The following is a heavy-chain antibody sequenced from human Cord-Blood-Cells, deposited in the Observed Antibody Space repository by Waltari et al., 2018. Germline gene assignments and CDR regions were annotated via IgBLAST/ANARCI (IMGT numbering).Heavy chain of an antibody. CDR1: GFTVSSNY. CDR2: IYSGGST. CDR3: ASEDRTGTTSAFDI. D-gene: IGHD1-7*01. Sequence: EVRLVESGGGLIQPGGSLRLSCAASGFTVSSNYISWVRQAPGKGLEWVSVIYSGGSTYYAYSVKGRFTISRDNSKNTLYLQMNSLRAEDTAVYYCASEDRTGTTSAFDIWGQGTMVTVSS. V-gene: IGHV3-53*01. J-gene: IGHJ3*02.